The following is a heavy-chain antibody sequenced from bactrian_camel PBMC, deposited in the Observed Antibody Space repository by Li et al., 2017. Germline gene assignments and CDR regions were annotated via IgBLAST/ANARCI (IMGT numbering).Heavy chain of an antibody. CDR3: AVECPSDYVGGSDISL. CDR1: GRTDSSTC. Sequence: LVESGGGSVQAGGSLTLSCAVPGRTDSSTCLAWFRQAPGKERDWVSSIVPRGGSFYADSVQGRFTISLDNARNRMNLLKTNLKPEDTAMYYCAVECPSDYVGGSDISLRAQGTQVTVS. V-gene: IGHV3S57*01. J-gene: IGHJ4*01. CDR2: IVPRGGS. D-gene: IGHD2*01.